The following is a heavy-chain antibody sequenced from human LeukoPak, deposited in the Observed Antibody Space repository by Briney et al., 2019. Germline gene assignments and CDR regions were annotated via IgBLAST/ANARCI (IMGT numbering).Heavy chain of an antibody. V-gene: IGHV3-30*18. CDR1: GFTFSSYG. J-gene: IGHJ4*02. D-gene: IGHD1-1*01. CDR2: ISYDGSNK. Sequence: PTGRSLRLSCAASGFTFSSYGTHWVRQAPGKGLEWVAVISYDGSNKYYADSVKGRFTISRDNSKNTLYLQMNSLRAEDTAVYYCAKDTTGNAYHFDYWGQGTLVTVSS. CDR3: AKDTTGNAYHFDY.